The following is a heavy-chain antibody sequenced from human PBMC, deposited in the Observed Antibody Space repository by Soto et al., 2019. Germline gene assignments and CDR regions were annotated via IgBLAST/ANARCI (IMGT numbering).Heavy chain of an antibody. CDR3: AKIDGDFDY. D-gene: IGHD3-22*01. V-gene: IGHV3-23*01. CDR2: ITGNGDTT. J-gene: IGHJ4*02. CDR1: GFTFINTG. Sequence: EVQVLQSGGGLVPPGGSLRLSCAGSGFTFINTGMSWVRQAPGQGLEWVSAITGNGDTTYADSVKGRFTISRDNSKSTLYLQMNSLRAEDTAVYYCAKIDGDFDYWGQGTLVTVSS.